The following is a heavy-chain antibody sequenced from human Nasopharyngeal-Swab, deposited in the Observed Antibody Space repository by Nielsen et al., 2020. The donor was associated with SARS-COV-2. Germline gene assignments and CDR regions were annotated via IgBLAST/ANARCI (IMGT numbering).Heavy chain of an antibody. D-gene: IGHD5-18*01. Sequence: SETLSLTCAVYGESFSGYYWNWIRQPPGKGLEWIGEINYSGSTNYNPSLKSRVTISLDTSKNQFSLKLTSVTAADTAVYYCARDAGPKGYSYGYGVDVWGQGTTVTVSS. V-gene: IGHV4-34*01. CDR2: INYSGST. CDR3: ARDAGPKGYSYGYGVDV. CDR1: GESFSGYY. J-gene: IGHJ6*02.